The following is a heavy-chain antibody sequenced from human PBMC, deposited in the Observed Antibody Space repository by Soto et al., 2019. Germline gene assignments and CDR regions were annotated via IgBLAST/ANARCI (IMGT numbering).Heavy chain of an antibody. CDR2: ISSSGTYI. D-gene: IGHD6-13*01. V-gene: IGHV3-21*06. CDR3: ARDRPSRDSFYYGLDV. CDR1: GITFSGYN. J-gene: IGHJ6*02. Sequence: QLVESGGGLVKPGGSLRLSCAASGITFSGYNMNWVRQAPGKGPEWVSSISSSGTYIHHADSVKGRFTIYRDNAKNSLYLQMDSLRAEDTAVYYCARDRPSRDSFYYGLDVWGQGTTVTVS.